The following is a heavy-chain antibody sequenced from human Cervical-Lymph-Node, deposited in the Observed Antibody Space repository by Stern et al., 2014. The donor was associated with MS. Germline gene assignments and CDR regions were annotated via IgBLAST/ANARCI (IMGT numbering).Heavy chain of an antibody. CDR2: ITPIFGTA. V-gene: IGHV1-69*01. CDR3: ATLKVAVADNETPA. Sequence: VQLVESGAEVKKPGSSVKVSCKASGGTFSSYAISWVRQAPGQGLEWTGGITPIFGTANYAQKFQGRVTITADESTSTAYMELSSLRSEDTAVYYCATLKVAVADNETPAWGQGTLVPVSS. CDR1: GGTFSSYA. J-gene: IGHJ4*02. D-gene: IGHD6-19*01.